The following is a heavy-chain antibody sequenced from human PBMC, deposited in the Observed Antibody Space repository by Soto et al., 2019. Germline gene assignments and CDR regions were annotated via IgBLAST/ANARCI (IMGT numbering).Heavy chain of an antibody. V-gene: IGHV4-39*01. J-gene: IGHJ3*02. D-gene: IGHD3-9*01. CDR3: ARQELPYDILTGYYPHDGAFDI. Sequence: SETLSLTCTVSGGSISSSSYYWGWIRQPPGKGLEWIGSIYYSGSTYYNPSLKSRVTISVDTSKNQFSLKLSSVTAADTAVYYCARQELPYDILTGYYPHDGAFDIWGQGTMVTVSS. CDR1: GGSISSSSYY. CDR2: IYYSGST.